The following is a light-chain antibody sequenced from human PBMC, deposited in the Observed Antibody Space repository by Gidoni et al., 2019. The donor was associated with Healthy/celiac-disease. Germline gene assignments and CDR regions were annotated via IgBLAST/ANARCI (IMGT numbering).Light chain of an antibody. CDR1: SSNIGSNT. V-gene: IGLV1-44*01. Sequence: QSVLTQPPSASGTPGQRVTISCSGSSSNIGSNTVNWYQQLPGTAPKLLIYSNKQRPSGGPDRFSGSKSGTSASLAISGLHSEDEADYYCAAWDDSLNGLYVFGTWTKVTVL. CDR2: SNK. CDR3: AAWDDSLNGLYV. J-gene: IGLJ1*01.